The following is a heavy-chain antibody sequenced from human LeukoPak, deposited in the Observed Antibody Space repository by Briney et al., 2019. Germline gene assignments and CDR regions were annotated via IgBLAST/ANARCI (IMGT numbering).Heavy chain of an antibody. Sequence: PGGSLRLSCAASEFTFSSYSVNWVRQAPGKGLEWLSYIGSTSKTIYYADSVQGRFTISRDNAKNSLYLQMNSLRAEDTAVYYCARGEGATAYWGQGTLVTVSS. CDR2: IGSTSKTI. D-gene: IGHD1-26*01. CDR3: ARGEGATAY. V-gene: IGHV3-48*04. CDR1: EFTFSSYS. J-gene: IGHJ4*02.